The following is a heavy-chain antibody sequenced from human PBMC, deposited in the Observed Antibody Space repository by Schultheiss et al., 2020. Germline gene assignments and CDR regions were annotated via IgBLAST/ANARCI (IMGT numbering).Heavy chain of an antibody. CDR3: AKSSESSSLEELLYDYYSYHLDV. D-gene: IGHD3-10*01. Sequence: GGSLRLSCAASGFTFSSYCMSWVRQAPGKGLEWVANIKQDGSEIHYVDSVKGRFTISRDNAKNSLYLQMNSLRAEDTAVYYCAKSSESSSLEELLYDYYSYHLDVWGQGTTVTVSS. CDR1: GFTFSSYC. CDR2: IKQDGSEI. J-gene: IGHJ6*02. V-gene: IGHV3-7*01.